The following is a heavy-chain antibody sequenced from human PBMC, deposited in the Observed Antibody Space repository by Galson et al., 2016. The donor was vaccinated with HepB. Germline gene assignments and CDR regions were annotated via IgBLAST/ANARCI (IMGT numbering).Heavy chain of an antibody. CDR1: GLTLSKAW. J-gene: IGHJ4*02. CDR2: IRSNADGGTP. V-gene: IGHV3-15*01. Sequence: SLRLPCATAGLTLSKAWMHWVRQAPGKGLEWVGRIRSNADGGTPDYAAPVKGRFTISRDDSENTLYLQMNSLKTEDTAVYYCTGDGAVAGTNYFEYWGQGTLVTVSS. CDR3: TGDGAVAGTNYFEY. D-gene: IGHD6-19*01.